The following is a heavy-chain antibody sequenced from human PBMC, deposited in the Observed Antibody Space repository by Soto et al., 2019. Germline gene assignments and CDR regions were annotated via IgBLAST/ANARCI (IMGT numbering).Heavy chain of an antibody. CDR2: ISYDGSNK. Sequence: GGSLRLSCAASGLTFSSYGMHWVRQAPGKGLEWVAVISYDGSNKYYADSVKGRFTISRDNSKNTLYLQMNSLRAEDTAVYYCAKDPHSPGNDAFDIWGQGTMVTVSS. J-gene: IGHJ3*02. V-gene: IGHV3-30*18. D-gene: IGHD2-15*01. CDR1: GLTFSSYG. CDR3: AKDPHSPGNDAFDI.